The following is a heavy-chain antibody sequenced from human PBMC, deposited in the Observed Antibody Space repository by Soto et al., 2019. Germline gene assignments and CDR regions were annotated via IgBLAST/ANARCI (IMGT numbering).Heavy chain of an antibody. D-gene: IGHD3-22*01. Sequence: PGGSLRLSCAASGFNFTTYSMNWVRQAPGRGPEWVSFISTNSRYIYYADSVKGRFTISRDNAKNSLYLEMNSLRAEDTAVYYCATTPVVIISVHDAFDMWGQGTMVT. CDR3: ATTPVVIISVHDAFDM. CDR1: GFNFTTYS. J-gene: IGHJ3*02. CDR2: ISTNSRYI. V-gene: IGHV3-21*06.